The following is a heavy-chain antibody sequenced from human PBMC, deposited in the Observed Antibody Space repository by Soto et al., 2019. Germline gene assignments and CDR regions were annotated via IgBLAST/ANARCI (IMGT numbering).Heavy chain of an antibody. CDR2: ISSNGVGT. V-gene: IGHV3-64*01. Sequence: GGSLRLSCAASGFTFSRCWMNWVRQAPGKGLEYVSGISSNGVGTYYANSVQGRFTISRDNSKNTVYLQMGSLRPEDMAVYYCARRARPDFYYMDVWGKGTTVTVSS. J-gene: IGHJ6*03. D-gene: IGHD6-6*01. CDR3: ARRARPDFYYMDV. CDR1: GFTFSRCW.